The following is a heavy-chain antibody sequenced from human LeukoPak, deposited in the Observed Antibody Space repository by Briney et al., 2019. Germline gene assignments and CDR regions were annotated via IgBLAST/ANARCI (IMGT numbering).Heavy chain of an antibody. Sequence: GGSLRLSCAASGFTFSSYWMHWVRQAPGKGLVWVSRINSDGSSTSYADSVKGRFTISRDNSKNTLYLQMNSLRAEDTAVYYCAKSDPIAVAGSGSFGFDPWGQGTLVTVSS. V-gene: IGHV3-74*01. CDR3: AKSDPIAVAGSGSFGFDP. J-gene: IGHJ5*02. CDR1: GFTFSSYW. D-gene: IGHD6-19*01. CDR2: INSDGSST.